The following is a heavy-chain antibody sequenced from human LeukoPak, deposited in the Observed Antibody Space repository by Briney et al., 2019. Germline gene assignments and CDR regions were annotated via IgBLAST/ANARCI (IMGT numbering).Heavy chain of an antibody. D-gene: IGHD1-26*01. V-gene: IGHV3-48*03. J-gene: IGHJ4*02. Sequence: GGSLRLSCAASGFTFSNYEMNWVRQAPGKGLEWVSYISGRGDVIYYADSVKGRFTISRDNAKNSLYLQMNSLRAEDTAAYYCARPYYVAANYYFAYWGQGTLVTVSS. CDR1: GFTFSNYE. CDR2: ISGRGDVI. CDR3: ARPYYVAANYYFAY.